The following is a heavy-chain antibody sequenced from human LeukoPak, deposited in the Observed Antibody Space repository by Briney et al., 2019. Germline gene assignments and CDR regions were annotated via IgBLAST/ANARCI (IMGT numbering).Heavy chain of an antibody. D-gene: IGHD2-15*01. Sequence: SGPTLVNPTQTLTLTCTFSGFSLSTSGVGVGWIRQPPRKALEWLEVLYWDDDIRSRPSLKNRLTITKDTSKNQVVLTLTNMVPVDTATDYCSHRGSLSTSRGYDFDYWGQGTLVTVTS. V-gene: IGHV2-5*02. CDR3: SHRGSLSTSRGYDFDY. J-gene: IGHJ4*02. CDR2: LYWDDDI. CDR1: GFSLSTSGVG.